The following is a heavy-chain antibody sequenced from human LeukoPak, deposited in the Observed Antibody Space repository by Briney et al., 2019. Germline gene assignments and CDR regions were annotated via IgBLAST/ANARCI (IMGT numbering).Heavy chain of an antibody. D-gene: IGHD4-17*01. CDR1: GGSISSSSYY. CDR3: ARLNGDYGGGDDY. CDR2: IYYSGST. Sequence: SETLSLTCTVSGGSISSSSYYWGWIRQPPGKGLEWTGSIYYSGSTYYNPSLKSRVTISVDTSKNQFSLKLSSVTAADTAVYYCARLNGDYGGGDDYWGQGTLVTVSS. V-gene: IGHV4-39*01. J-gene: IGHJ4*02.